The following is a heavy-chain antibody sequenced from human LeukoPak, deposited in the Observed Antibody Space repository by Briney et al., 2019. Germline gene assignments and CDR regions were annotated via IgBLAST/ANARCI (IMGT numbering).Heavy chain of an antibody. CDR3: ARNGGGLDY. CDR2: INPNSGGT. V-gene: IGHV1-2*06. J-gene: IGHJ4*02. CDR1: GYTFTGYY. D-gene: IGHD2-8*01. Sequence: ASVKVSCKASGYTFTGYYMHWVRQAPGQGLEWMGRINPNSGGTNYAQKFEGRVSMTRDTSISTTYMDLGRLTSDDTAVYYCARNGGGLDYWGRGTLVTVSS.